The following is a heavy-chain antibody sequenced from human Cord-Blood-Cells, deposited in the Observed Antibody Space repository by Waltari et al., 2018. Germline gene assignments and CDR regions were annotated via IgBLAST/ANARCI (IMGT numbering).Heavy chain of an antibody. CDR2: IYYSGST. J-gene: IGHJ6*02. Sequence: QVQLQESGPGLAKPSETLSLTCTVSGGSISSYSCSWIRQPPGKGLEWIGYIYYSGSTNYNPSLKSRVTISVDTSKNQFSLKLSSVTAADTAVYYCARVRGSSGWYYYYYGMDVWGQGTTVTVSS. D-gene: IGHD6-19*01. V-gene: IGHV4-59*01. CDR3: ARVRGSSGWYYYYYGMDV. CDR1: GGSISSYS.